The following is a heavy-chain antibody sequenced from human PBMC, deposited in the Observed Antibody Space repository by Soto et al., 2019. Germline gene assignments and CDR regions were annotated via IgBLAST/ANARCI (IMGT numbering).Heavy chain of an antibody. CDR2: IIPVFGPA. CDR1: GGTLKTSA. D-gene: IGHD6-13*01. Sequence: QVQLVQSGAEVKKNGSSVRVSCKASGGTLKTSAISWVRQAPGQGLEWMGGIIPVFGPALYTQKFEGRVTITADESTNPDFLDVSSRRSEDPAVYSCGRGGSWAKVDSWGPGTLVTVSS. V-gene: IGHV1-69*01. J-gene: IGHJ4*02. CDR3: GRGGSWAKVDS.